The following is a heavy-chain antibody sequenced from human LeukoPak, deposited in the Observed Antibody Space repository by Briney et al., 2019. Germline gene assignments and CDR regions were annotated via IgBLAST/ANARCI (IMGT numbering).Heavy chain of an antibody. Sequence: GASVKVSCKASGYTFTSYDINWVRQATGQGLEWMGWMNPNSGNTGYAQKFQGRVTMTTDTSTSTAYMELRSLRSDDTAVYYCASWDGSGSYYNHPFDYWGQGTLVTVSS. V-gene: IGHV1-8*02. CDR2: MNPNSGNT. D-gene: IGHD3-10*01. J-gene: IGHJ4*02. CDR1: GYTFTSYD. CDR3: ASWDGSGSYYNHPFDY.